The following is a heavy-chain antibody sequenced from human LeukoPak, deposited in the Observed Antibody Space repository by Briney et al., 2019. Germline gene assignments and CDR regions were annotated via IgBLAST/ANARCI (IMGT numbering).Heavy chain of an antibody. V-gene: IGHV4-59*01. J-gene: IGHJ3*02. Sequence: SETLSLTCTVSGGSISSYYWSWIRQPPGKGLEWIGYIYYSGSTNYNPSLKSRVTISVDTSKNQFSLKLSSVTAARVRYQLLSYPLDAFDIWGQGTMVTVSS. CDR3: SYPLDAFDI. CDR2: IYYSGST. CDR1: GGSISSYY. D-gene: IGHD2-2*01.